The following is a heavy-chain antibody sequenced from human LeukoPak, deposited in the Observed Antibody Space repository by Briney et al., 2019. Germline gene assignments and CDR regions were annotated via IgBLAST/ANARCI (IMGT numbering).Heavy chain of an antibody. CDR1: GFTFSSYA. CDR3: AKEVVVVPAARGFVDY. CDR2: ISGSGGST. Sequence: GGSLRLSCAASGFTFSSYAMSWVRQAPGKGLEWVSAISGSGGSTYYADSVKGRFTISRDNSKITLYLQMNSLRAEDTAVYYCAKEVVVVPAARGFVDYWGQGTLVTVSS. D-gene: IGHD2-2*01. V-gene: IGHV3-23*01. J-gene: IGHJ4*02.